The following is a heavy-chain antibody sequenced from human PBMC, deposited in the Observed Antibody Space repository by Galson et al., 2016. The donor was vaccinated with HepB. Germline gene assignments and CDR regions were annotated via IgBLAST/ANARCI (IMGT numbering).Heavy chain of an antibody. CDR2: INPNSGGT. CDR3: AREYLSGTETEFFQH. V-gene: IGHV1-2*02. Sequence: SVKVSCKASGYTFTGFYMHWVRQAPGQGLEWMGWINPNSGGTHSAQKFQGRASLTRDTSISTAYMELSRLRSDDTAVYYCAREYLSGTETEFFQHWGQGTLVTVSS. D-gene: IGHD6-13*01. J-gene: IGHJ1*01. CDR1: GYTFTGFY.